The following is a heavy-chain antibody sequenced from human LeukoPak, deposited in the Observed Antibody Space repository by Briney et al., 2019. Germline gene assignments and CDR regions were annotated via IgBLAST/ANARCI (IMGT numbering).Heavy chain of an antibody. D-gene: IGHD5-18*01. J-gene: IGHJ4*02. CDR3: AKGGAARFDY. CDR2: LSSSGGST. V-gene: IGHV3-23*01. Sequence: GGSLRLSCAASGFTVSSNYMSWVRQAPGKGLEWVSALSSSGGSTYYADSVKGRFTISRDNSKNTLYLQMNSLRAEDTAVYYCAKGGAARFDYWGQGTLVTVSS. CDR1: GFTVSSNY.